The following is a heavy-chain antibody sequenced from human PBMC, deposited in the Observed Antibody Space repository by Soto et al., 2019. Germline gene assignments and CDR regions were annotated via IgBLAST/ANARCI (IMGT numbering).Heavy chain of an antibody. J-gene: IGHJ6*02. D-gene: IGHD5-12*01. CDR3: ARVITSGYDYGPYYYYGMDV. V-gene: IGHV1-46*01. CDR1: GYTFTNYY. Sequence: ASVKVSCKASGYTFTNYYMHWVRQAPGQGLEWMGIINPSGGSTSYAQKFQGRVTMTRDTSTSTVYMELSSLRSEDTAVYYCARVITSGYDYGPYYYYGMDVWGQGTTVTVSS. CDR2: INPSGGST.